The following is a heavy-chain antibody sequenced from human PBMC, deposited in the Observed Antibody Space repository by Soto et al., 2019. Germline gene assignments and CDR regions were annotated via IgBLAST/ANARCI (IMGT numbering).Heavy chain of an antibody. CDR1: GFTFSSYA. D-gene: IGHD3-22*01. CDR2: ISGSGGST. V-gene: IGHV3-23*01. CDR3: AKKYYYDSRGYYPFDY. Sequence: PGGSLRLSCAASGFTFSSYAMSWVRQAPGKGLEWVSAISGSGGSTYYADSVKGRFTISRDNSKNTLYLQMNSLRAEDTAVYYCAKKYYYDSRGYYPFDYWGNVTRGITSS. J-gene: IGHJ4*01.